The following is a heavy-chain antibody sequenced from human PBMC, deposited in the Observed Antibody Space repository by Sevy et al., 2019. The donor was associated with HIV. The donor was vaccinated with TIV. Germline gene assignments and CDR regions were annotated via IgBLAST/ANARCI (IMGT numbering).Heavy chain of an antibody. D-gene: IGHD6-13*01. CDR2: ISSSGSTI. CDR1: GFTFSSYE. J-gene: IGHJ4*02. CDR3: ARAEGSSWYVDY. Sequence: GGSLRLSCAASGFTFSSYEMNWVRQAPGKGLEWVSYISSSGSTIYYADSVKGRFTISRDNAKNSLYLQMNSLRAEDTAVYYCARAEGSSWYVDYLGQGTLVTVSS. V-gene: IGHV3-48*03.